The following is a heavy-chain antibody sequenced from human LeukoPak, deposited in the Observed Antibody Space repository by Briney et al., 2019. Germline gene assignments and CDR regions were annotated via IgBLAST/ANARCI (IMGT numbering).Heavy chain of an antibody. CDR3: ARGYSYGPLGYYYYMDV. CDR2: IYYSGST. Sequence: SETLSLTRTVSGGPISSHYWSWIREPPGKGLEWIGDIYYSGSTNYNPSLKSRVTISVDTSKNQFSLKLSSMTAADTAVYYCARGYSYGPLGYYYYMDVWGKGTTVTVSS. D-gene: IGHD5-18*01. V-gene: IGHV4-59*11. CDR1: GGPISSHY. J-gene: IGHJ6*03.